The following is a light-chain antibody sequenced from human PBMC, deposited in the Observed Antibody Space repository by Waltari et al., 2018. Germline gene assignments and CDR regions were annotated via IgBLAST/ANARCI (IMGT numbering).Light chain of an antibody. V-gene: IGLV3-25*03. CDR1: ALAHQY. Sequence: SYELVQPHSVSVSPRQTAKITCSGDALAHQYAYWYQKKPGQAPILIMYKDTERPSLVPGRFSGSTSGTTVTLTISGVQAEDESEYYCHSIDSRGTWVFGGGTKLTVL. CDR2: KDT. J-gene: IGLJ3*02. CDR3: HSIDSRGTWV.